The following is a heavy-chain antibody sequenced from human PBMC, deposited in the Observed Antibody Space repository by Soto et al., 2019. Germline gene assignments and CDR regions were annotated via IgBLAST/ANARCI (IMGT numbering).Heavy chain of an antibody. J-gene: IGHJ4*02. V-gene: IGHV1-3*01. CDR2: INAGNGNT. D-gene: IGHD3-22*01. CDR1: GYTFTSYA. CDR3: ARDRGMYYDSSGYYYDY. Sequence: GASVKVSCKASGYTFTSYAMHCVRQAPGQRLEWMGWINAGNGNTKYSQKFQGRVTITRDTSASTAYMELSSLRSEDTAVYYCARDRGMYYDSSGYYYDYWGQGTLVTVSS.